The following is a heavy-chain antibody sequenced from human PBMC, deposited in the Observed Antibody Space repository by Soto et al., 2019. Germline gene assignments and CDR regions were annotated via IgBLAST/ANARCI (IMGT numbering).Heavy chain of an antibody. V-gene: IGHV1-2*02. CDR2: IDPRSGGA. D-gene: IGHD3-10*01. J-gene: IGHJ4*02. CDR3: ATDDYGIFPY. CDR1: GYPFTNYY. Sequence: ASAKVSCKVSGYPFTNYYIHWVRQAPGQGLEWMGWIDPRSGGAVYEQKFQGRVTMTRDTSISTVYMDLSGLTSDDTALYYCATDDYGIFPYWGQGSLVTVSS.